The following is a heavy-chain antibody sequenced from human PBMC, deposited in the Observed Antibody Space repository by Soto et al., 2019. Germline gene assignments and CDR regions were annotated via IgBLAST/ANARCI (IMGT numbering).Heavy chain of an antibody. CDR3: AKGIVVIAAAGDYFDS. CDR1: GFTFNNYA. Sequence: GGSLRLSCAASGFTFNNYAMTWVRQAPGKGLEWVSVISGSGGSTHYADSVQGRFSISRDNSKNTVYLQMNSLGVEDTALYYCAKGIVVIAAAGDYFDSWGQGTLVTVSS. J-gene: IGHJ4*02. V-gene: IGHV3-23*01. D-gene: IGHD2-15*01. CDR2: ISGSGGST.